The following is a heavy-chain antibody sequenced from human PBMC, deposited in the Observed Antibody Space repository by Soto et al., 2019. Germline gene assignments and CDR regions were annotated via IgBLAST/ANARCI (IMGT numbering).Heavy chain of an antibody. J-gene: IGHJ6*02. CDR3: ARDSVALYYYYYGMDV. V-gene: IGHV2-70*11. CDR1: GFSLSTSGMC. CDR2: IDWDDDK. D-gene: IGHD2-21*01. Sequence: SGPTLVNPTQTLTLTYTFSGFSLSTSGMCVSWIRQPPGKALEWLARIDWDDDKYYSTSLKTRLTISKDTSKNQVVLTMTNMDPVDTATYYCARDSVALYYYYYGMDVWGQGTTVTVSS.